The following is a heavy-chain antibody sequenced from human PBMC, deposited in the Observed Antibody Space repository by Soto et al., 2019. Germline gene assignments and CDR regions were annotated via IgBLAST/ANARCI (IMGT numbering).Heavy chain of an antibody. V-gene: IGHV3-21*01. J-gene: IGHJ4*02. D-gene: IGHD3-16*02. CDR1: GFTFSSYS. CDR2: ISSSSSYI. Sequence: GGSLRLSCAASGFTFSSYSMNWVRQAPGKGLEWVSSISSSSSYIYYADSVKGRFTISRDNAKNSLYLQMNSLRAEDTAVYYCGRDRRPSDALQSYIWGSYQESFDYWGQGTLVTVSS. CDR3: GRDRRPSDALQSYIWGSYQESFDY.